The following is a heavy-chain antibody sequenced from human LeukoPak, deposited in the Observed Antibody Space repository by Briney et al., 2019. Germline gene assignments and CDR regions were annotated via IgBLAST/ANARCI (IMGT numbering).Heavy chain of an antibody. CDR2: IVSSGGST. V-gene: IGHV3-23*01. Sequence: GGSLRLSCAASGFTFSSFAMTWVRQAPGKGLEWLSTIVSSGGSTYYANSVKGRFTISRDNSKNTLYLQMNSLRAEDTAVYYCAKHLRGNYYGLLEYWGQGTLVTVSS. D-gene: IGHD1-26*01. CDR3: AKHLRGNYYGLLEY. CDR1: GFTFSSFA. J-gene: IGHJ4*02.